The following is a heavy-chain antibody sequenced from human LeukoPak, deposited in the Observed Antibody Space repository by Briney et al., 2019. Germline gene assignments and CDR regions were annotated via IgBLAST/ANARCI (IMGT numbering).Heavy chain of an antibody. Sequence: PGGSLRLSCAASGFTFSSYAMHWVRQAPGKGLEWVAVISYDGSNKYYADSVKGRFTISRDNSENTLYLQMNSLRAEDTAVYYCARGSSSPRWGQGTLVTVSS. J-gene: IGHJ4*02. D-gene: IGHD6-6*01. V-gene: IGHV3-30-3*01. CDR3: ARGSSSPR. CDR1: GFTFSSYA. CDR2: ISYDGSNK.